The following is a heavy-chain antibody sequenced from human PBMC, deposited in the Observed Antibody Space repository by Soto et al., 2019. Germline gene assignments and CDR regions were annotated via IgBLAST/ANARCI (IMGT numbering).Heavy chain of an antibody. Sequence: QVQLGQSGAEVKKPGSSVKVSCKASGGTFSSYAISWVRQAPGQGREWMGGIIPIFGTANYAQKFQVRVTITAYKSTSTAYRALSSLRSADTAVYYCARKYCSSTSCRSYYGMDVWGQGTTVTVSS. CDR3: ARKYCSSTSCRSYYGMDV. V-gene: IGHV1-69*06. J-gene: IGHJ6*02. CDR1: GGTFSSYA. CDR2: IIPIFGTA. D-gene: IGHD2-2*01.